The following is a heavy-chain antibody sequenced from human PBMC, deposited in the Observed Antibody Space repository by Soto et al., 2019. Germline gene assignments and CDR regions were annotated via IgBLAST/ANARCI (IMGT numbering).Heavy chain of an antibody. CDR3: ARLPIAAAGTNWFDP. Sequence: SETLSLTCTVSGGSISSSSYYWGWIRQPPGKGLEWIGSIYYSGSTYYNPSLKSRVTISVDTSKNQFSLKLSSVTAADTAVYYCARLPIAAAGTNWFDPWGQGTLVTVSS. V-gene: IGHV4-39*01. J-gene: IGHJ5*02. D-gene: IGHD6-13*01. CDR1: GGSISSSSYY. CDR2: IYYSGST.